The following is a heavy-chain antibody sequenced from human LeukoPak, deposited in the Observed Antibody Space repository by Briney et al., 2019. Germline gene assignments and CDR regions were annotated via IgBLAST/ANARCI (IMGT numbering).Heavy chain of an antibody. CDR2: ISYDGSDR. D-gene: IGHD3-22*01. J-gene: IGHJ4*02. V-gene: IGHV3-30*03. Sequence: GGSLRLSCAASGFSFSDYGMHWVRQAPGKGLEWVALISYDGSDRFYADSVKGRFTISRDNSKNTLDLQMNNLRAEDTAVYYCARDQGHTSGYYPIKYWGQGTLVTVSS. CDR1: GFSFSDYG. CDR3: ARDQGHTSGYYPIKY.